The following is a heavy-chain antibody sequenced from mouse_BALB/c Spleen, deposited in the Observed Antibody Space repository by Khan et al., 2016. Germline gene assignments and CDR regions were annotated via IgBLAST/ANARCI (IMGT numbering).Heavy chain of an antibody. CDR3: ARRDECGRAMDY. CDR1: GFSLTSYG. Sequence: QVQLKQSGPGLVAPSQSLSITCTVSGFSLTSYGVHWVRQPPGKGLEWLVVIWSDGSTTYNSALKSRLSIIKDNSKSQVFLKMNRLQTDDTAMYYWARRDECGRAMDYWGQGTSVTVTS. V-gene: IGHV2-6*02. J-gene: IGHJ4*01. CDR2: IWSDGST.